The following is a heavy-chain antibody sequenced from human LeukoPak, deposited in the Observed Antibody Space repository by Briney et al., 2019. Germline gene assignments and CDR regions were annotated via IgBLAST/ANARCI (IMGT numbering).Heavy chain of an antibody. D-gene: IGHD5-12*01. CDR3: AKEAGYSGYDFPDF. V-gene: IGHV3-30*04. CDR2: LSNDGSYT. Sequence: GGSLRLSCVASGFSFSTSAMHWVRQAPGKGLEWVTILSNDGSYTYYADSVKGRFTVSRDNSKNTRYMQMNILRAEDTSVYYCAKEAGYSGYDFPDFWGQGTLVTVSS. CDR1: GFSFSTSA. J-gene: IGHJ4*02.